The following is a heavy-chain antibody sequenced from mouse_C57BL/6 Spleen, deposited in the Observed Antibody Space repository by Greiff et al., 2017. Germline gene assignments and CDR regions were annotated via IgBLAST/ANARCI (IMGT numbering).Heavy chain of an antibody. CDR3: ARDEGGVQRRAWFAY. J-gene: IGHJ3*01. V-gene: IGHV5-4*01. CDR2: ISDGGSYT. CDR1: GFTFSSYA. Sequence: DVQLQQSGGGLVKPGGSLKLSCAASGFTFSSYAMSWVRQTPEKRLEWVATISDGGSYTYYTDNVKGRFTISRDNAKNNPYLQISHLNTEDTAMYSGARDEGGVQRRAWFAYWGQGTLLTVSA. D-gene: IGHD6-1*01.